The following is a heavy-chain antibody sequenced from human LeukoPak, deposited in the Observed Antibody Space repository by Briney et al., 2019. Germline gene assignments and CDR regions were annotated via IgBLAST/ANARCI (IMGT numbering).Heavy chain of an antibody. CDR1: GGSISNYY. J-gene: IGHJ4*02. D-gene: IGHD5-12*01. CDR3: ARDGYSGNDGL. V-gene: IGHV4-59*01. Sequence: SETLSFTCTVSGGSISNYYWSWIRQPPGKGLEWIGYIYHSGSTNYNPSLKSRVTISVDTSKNQFSLRLSSVTAADTAVYYCARDGYSGNDGLWGQGTLVTVSS. CDR2: IYHSGST.